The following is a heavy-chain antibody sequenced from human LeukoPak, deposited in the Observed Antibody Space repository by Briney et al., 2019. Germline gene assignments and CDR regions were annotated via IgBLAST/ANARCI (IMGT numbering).Heavy chain of an antibody. D-gene: IGHD5-18*01. CDR2: INPNGGGT. CDR3: AEAQLWFSNAFDI. CDR1: GYTFTGYY. V-gene: IGHV1-2*06. J-gene: IGHJ3*02. Sequence: ASVKVSCTASGYTFTGYYMHWVRQAPGQGLEWMGRINPNGGGTNYAQKFQGRVTMTRDTSISTAYMELSRLRSDDTAVYYCAEAQLWFSNAFDIWGQGTMVTVSS.